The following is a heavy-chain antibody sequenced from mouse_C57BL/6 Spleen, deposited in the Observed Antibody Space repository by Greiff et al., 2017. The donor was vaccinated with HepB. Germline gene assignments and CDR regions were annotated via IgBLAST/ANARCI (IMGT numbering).Heavy chain of an antibody. J-gene: IGHJ2*01. CDR1: GYAFSSYW. CDR2: IYPGDGDT. V-gene: IGHV1-80*01. D-gene: IGHD4-1*01. CDR3: ARYLRRTGNFDY. Sequence: VQLQQSGAELVKPGASVKISCKASGYAFSSYWMNWVKQRPGKGLEWIGQIYPGDGDTNYNGKFKGKATLTADKSSSTAYMQLSGLTSEDSAVYFCARYLRRTGNFDYWGQGTTLTVSS.